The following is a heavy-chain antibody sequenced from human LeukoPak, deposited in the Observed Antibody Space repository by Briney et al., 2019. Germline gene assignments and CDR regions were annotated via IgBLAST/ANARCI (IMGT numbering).Heavy chain of an antibody. CDR1: GFTFSSYA. CDR3: ARKLGELDY. Sequence: GGSLRLSCAASGFTFSSYAMSWVRQAPGKGLEWVANIKQDGSEKYYVDSVKGRFTISRDNAKNSLYLQMNSLRAEDTAVYYCARKLGELDYWGQGTLVTVSS. J-gene: IGHJ4*02. D-gene: IGHD6-6*01. CDR2: IKQDGSEK. V-gene: IGHV3-7*03.